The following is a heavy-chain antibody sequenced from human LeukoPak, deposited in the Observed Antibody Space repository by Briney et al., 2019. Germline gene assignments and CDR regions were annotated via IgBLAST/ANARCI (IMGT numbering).Heavy chain of an antibody. Sequence: PGGSLRLSCAASGFTFSSYIMNWVRQAPGKGLEWVASISRNSTYIHYADSVKGRFTISRDNSKNTIYLQINSLRAEDTAVYYCAKLRNSGYDHDAFDIWGQGTMVTVSS. CDR3: AKLRNSGYDHDAFDI. V-gene: IGHV3-21*04. J-gene: IGHJ3*02. D-gene: IGHD5-12*01. CDR2: ISRNSTYI. CDR1: GFTFSSYI.